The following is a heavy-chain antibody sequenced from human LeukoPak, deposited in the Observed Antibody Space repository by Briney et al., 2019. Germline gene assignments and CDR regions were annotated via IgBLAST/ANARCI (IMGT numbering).Heavy chain of an antibody. CDR1: GFTFSSYA. CDR3: AKVESVYGSSGYYSTGSFDY. D-gene: IGHD3-22*01. Sequence: PGGSLRLSCAASGFTFSSYAMSWVRQAPGKGLEWVSAISGSGGSTYYADSVKGRFTISRDNSKNTLYLQMNSLRAEDTAVYYCAKVESVYGSSGYYSTGSFDYWGQGTLVTVSS. V-gene: IGHV3-23*01. CDR2: ISGSGGST. J-gene: IGHJ4*02.